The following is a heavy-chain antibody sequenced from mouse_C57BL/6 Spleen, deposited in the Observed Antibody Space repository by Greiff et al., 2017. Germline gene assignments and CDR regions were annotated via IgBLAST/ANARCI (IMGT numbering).Heavy chain of an antibody. V-gene: IGHV14-4*01. CDR1: GFNIKDDY. CDR3: TTGVVAD. J-gene: IGHJ2*01. D-gene: IGHD1-1*01. Sequence: EVQLQQSGAELVRPGASVKLSCTASGFNIKDDYMHWVKQRPEQGLEWIGWIDPENGDTASASKFQGKATITVDTSSNTSYLQLSRLTSEDTAVYYCTTGVVADWGKGTTLTVSS. CDR2: IDPENGDT.